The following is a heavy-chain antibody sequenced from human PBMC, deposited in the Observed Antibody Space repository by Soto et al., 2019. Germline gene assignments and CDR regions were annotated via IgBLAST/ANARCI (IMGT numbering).Heavy chain of an antibody. CDR1: GFTFSDYY. J-gene: IGHJ4*02. V-gene: IGHV3-11*01. D-gene: IGHD1-1*01. CDR3: ARDLKPREALAPYYFDY. Sequence: GGSLRLSCAASGFTFSDYYMSWIRQAPGKGLEWISYISSSGSTIYHADSVKGRFTISRDNAKNSLYLQMNGLRAEDTAVYYCARDLKPREALAPYYFDYWGQGTLVTVSS. CDR2: ISSSGSTI.